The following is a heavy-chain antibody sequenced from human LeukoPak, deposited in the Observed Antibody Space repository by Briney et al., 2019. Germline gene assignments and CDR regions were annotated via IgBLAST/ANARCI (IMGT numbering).Heavy chain of an antibody. Sequence: GGSLRLSCTASGFTFGDYAMSWVRQAPGKGLEWVGFIRSKAYGGTTEYAASVKGRFTISRDDSKSIAYLQMNSLKTEDTAVYYCTRASSSKAFDYWGQGTLVTVSS. CDR1: GFTFGDYA. CDR3: TRASSSKAFDY. V-gene: IGHV3-49*04. D-gene: IGHD6-13*01. J-gene: IGHJ4*02. CDR2: IRSKAYGGTT.